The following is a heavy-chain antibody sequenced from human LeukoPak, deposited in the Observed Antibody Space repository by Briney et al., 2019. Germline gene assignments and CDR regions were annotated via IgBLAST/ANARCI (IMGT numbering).Heavy chain of an antibody. Sequence: PGRSLRLSCAASGFTFNTYGMHWVRQAPGKGLEWVAVISYDGSNKYYVDSVKGRFSISRDNSKNTVYLEMNRLRAEDTAVYYCARDFRGRRGVMTTVFRGYCYGMDVWGQGTTVTVSS. V-gene: IGHV3-30*03. CDR2: ISYDGSNK. CDR3: ARDFRGRRGVMTTVFRGYCYGMDV. J-gene: IGHJ6*02. D-gene: IGHD4-17*01. CDR1: GFTFNTYG.